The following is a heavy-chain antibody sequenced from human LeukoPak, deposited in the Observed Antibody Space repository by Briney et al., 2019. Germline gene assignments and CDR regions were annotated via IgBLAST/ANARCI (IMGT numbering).Heavy chain of an antibody. CDR2: ISGSSTYI. CDR3: ARDPYRTDAVY. D-gene: IGHD1-1*01. J-gene: IGHJ4*02. CDR1: GFTFGSYS. Sequence: PGGSLRLSCAAPGFTFGSYSMSWVRQAPGKGLEWVSSISGSSTYIYYAGSVKGRFTISRDNAKNSLYLQMNSLRAEDTAVYYCARDPYRTDAVYWGQGTLVTVSS. V-gene: IGHV3-21*01.